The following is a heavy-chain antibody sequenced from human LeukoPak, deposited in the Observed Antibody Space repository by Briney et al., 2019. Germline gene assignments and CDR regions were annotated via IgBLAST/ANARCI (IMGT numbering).Heavy chain of an antibody. CDR2: IWYDGSNK. J-gene: IGHJ4*02. Sequence: GGSLRLSCAASGSTFSSHLMHWVRQPPGKGLEWVAVIWYDGSNKYYADSVKGRFTISRDNSKDTLYVQMNSLRAEDTAMYYCTANFDFWGQGTLVTVSS. D-gene: IGHD2-21*02. CDR1: GSTFSSHL. CDR3: TANFDF. V-gene: IGHV3-33*08.